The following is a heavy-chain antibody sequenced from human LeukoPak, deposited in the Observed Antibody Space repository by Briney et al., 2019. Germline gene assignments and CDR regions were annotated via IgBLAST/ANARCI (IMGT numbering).Heavy chain of an antibody. V-gene: IGHV4-34*01. D-gene: IGHD3-22*01. J-gene: IGHJ2*01. Sequence: PGGSLRLSCVGSGFIFTDYSLHWIRQDPGKGLEWIGEINHSGSTNYNPSLKSRVTISVDTSKNQFSLKLSSVTAADTAVYYCARDRGDSSGYSYWYFDLWGRGTLVTVSS. CDR1: GFIFTDYS. CDR3: ARDRGDSSGYSYWYFDL. CDR2: INHSGST.